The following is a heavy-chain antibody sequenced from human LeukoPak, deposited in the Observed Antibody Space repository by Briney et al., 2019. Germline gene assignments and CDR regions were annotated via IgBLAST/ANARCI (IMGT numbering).Heavy chain of an antibody. Sequence: ASVKVSCKASGYTFTGYYIHWVRQAPGQGLEWMGWINPNSGGTNYAQKFQGRVTMTRDTSISTAYMDLSRLRSDDTAVYYCARNLLYGSGSYYYMDVWGKGTTVTISS. CDR2: INPNSGGT. J-gene: IGHJ6*03. CDR1: GYTFTGYY. V-gene: IGHV1-2*02. CDR3: ARNLLYGSGSYYYMDV. D-gene: IGHD3-10*01.